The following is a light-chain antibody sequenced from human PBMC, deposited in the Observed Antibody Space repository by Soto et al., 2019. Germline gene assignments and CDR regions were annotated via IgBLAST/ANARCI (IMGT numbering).Light chain of an antibody. CDR3: QQYNNWPPWT. CDR2: GAS. V-gene: IGKV3-15*01. J-gene: IGKJ1*01. CDR1: QSVSSN. Sequence: DIVMTQSPATLSVSPGERATLSRRASQSVSSNLAWYQQKPGQAPRLLIFGASTRATGIPARFSGSGSGTEFTLTISSLQSEDFAVYYCQQYNNWPPWTFGQGTKVDIK.